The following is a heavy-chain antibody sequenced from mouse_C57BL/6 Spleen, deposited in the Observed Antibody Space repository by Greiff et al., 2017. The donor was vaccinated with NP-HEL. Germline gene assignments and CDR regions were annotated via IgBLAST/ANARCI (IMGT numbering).Heavy chain of an antibody. V-gene: IGHV1-75*01. J-gene: IGHJ3*01. Sequence: QVQLQQSGPELVKPGASVKISCKASGYTFTDYYINWVKQRPGQGLEWIGWIFPGSGSTYYNEKFKGKATLTVDKSSSTAYMLLSSLTSEDSAVYYCARLLYYGSRPWFAYWGQGTLVTVSA. CDR2: IFPGSGST. CDR3: ARLLYYGSRPWFAY. CDR1: GYTFTDYY. D-gene: IGHD1-1*01.